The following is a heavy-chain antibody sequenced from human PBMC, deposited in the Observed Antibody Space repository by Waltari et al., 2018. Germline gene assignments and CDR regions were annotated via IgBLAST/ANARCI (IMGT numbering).Heavy chain of an antibody. J-gene: IGHJ3*02. D-gene: IGHD3-3*01. CDR2: IYYSGST. V-gene: IGHV4-39*07. CDR3: ARVGGVTIFGVVITHDAFDI. CDR1: GGSISSSSYY. Sequence: QLQLQESGPGLVKPSETLSLTCTVSGGSISSSSYYWGWIRQPPGKGLEWIGSIYYSGSTYSNPSLKSRVTISVDTSKNQFSLKLSSVTAADTAVYYCARVGGVTIFGVVITHDAFDIWGQGTMVTVSS.